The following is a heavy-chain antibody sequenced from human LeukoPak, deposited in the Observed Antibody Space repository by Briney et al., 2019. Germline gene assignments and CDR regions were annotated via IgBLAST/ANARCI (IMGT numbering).Heavy chain of an antibody. Sequence: PGGSLRLSCAASGFTFSNYAMSWVRQAPGKGLEWVSAISGSGGSTYYADSVKGRFTISRDNAKKSLYLQMNSLRAEDTAFYYCARRYDSSGYPFDYWGQGTLVTVSS. CDR2: ISGSGGST. J-gene: IGHJ4*02. D-gene: IGHD3-22*01. CDR1: GFTFSNYA. V-gene: IGHV3-23*01. CDR3: ARRYDSSGYPFDY.